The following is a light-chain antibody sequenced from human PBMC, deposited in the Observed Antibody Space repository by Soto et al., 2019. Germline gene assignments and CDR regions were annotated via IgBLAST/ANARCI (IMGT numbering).Light chain of an antibody. J-gene: IGLJ1*01. CDR1: SSDVGAYNF. CDR3: CSYAGSYTWV. CDR2: DVS. V-gene: IGLV2-11*01. Sequence: QSALTQPRSVSGSPGQSVTISCTGTSSDVGAYNFVSWYQQHPGKAPKLMIYDVSKRPSGVPDRFSGSKSGNTASLTISGLQAEDEADYYCCSYAGSYTWVFRTGTKLTVL.